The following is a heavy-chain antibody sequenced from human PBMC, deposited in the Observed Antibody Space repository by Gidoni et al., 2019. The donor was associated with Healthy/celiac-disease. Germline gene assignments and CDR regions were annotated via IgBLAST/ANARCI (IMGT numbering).Heavy chain of an antibody. D-gene: IGHD4-17*01. CDR1: GFTFSSYA. V-gene: IGHV3-23*01. CDR2: ISGSGGRT. Sequence: EVQLLESGGGLVQPGGSLRLSCAASGFTFSSYAMSWVRQAPGKGLGWVSAISGSGGRTYYADSVKGRFTISRDNSKNTLYLQMNSLRAEDTAVYYCAKDNYGDRGNNAFDIWGQGTMVTVSS. CDR3: AKDNYGDRGNNAFDI. J-gene: IGHJ3*02.